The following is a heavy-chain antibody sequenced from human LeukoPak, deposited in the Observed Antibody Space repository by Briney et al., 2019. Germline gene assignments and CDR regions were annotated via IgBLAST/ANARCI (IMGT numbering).Heavy chain of an antibody. CDR3: ARHTSDSSSWYSYWGY. V-gene: IGHV1-69*01. CDR1: GGTFISYA. CDR2: IIPIFGTA. J-gene: IGHJ4*02. D-gene: IGHD6-13*01. Sequence: SVKVSCKASGGTFISYAISWVRQAPGQGPEWMGGIIPIFGTANYAQKFQGRVTITADESTSTAYMELSSLRSEDTAVYYCARHTSDSSSWYSYWGYWGQGTLVTVSS.